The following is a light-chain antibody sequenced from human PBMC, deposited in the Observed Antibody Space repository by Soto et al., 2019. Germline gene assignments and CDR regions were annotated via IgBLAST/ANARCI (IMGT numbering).Light chain of an antibody. V-gene: IGKV3-20*01. CDR2: GVS. Sequence: FRNSLATLSLKQGKAATLLCSASQNLARLSLAWYQQKAGQAPRLLIYGVSSRATGIPDKFSGSGADTDFTLAIIGLEPEDFAVYYCQQYGSSPPTFGVG. J-gene: IGKJ4*01. CDR3: QQYGSSPPT. CDR1: QNLARLS.